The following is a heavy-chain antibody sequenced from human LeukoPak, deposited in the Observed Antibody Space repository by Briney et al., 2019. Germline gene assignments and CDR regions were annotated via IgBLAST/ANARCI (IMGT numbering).Heavy chain of an antibody. CDR3: ATSYCGGDCYSGGRLNY. CDR2: ISAYNGNT. V-gene: IGHV1-18*01. D-gene: IGHD2-21*02. CDR1: GYTFTSYG. J-gene: IGHJ4*02. Sequence: ASVKVSCKASGYTFTSYGISWVRQAPGQGLEWMGWISAYNGNTNYAQKLQGRVTMTTDTSTSTAYMELRSLRSDDTAVYYCATSYCGGDCYSGGRLNYWGQGTLVTVSS.